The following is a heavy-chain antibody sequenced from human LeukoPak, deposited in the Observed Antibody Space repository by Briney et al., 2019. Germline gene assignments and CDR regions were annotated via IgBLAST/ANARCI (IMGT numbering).Heavy chain of an antibody. CDR1: GGSISSCTYS. CDR2: FSCSGST. Sequence: YPSETLSLTCSVSGGSISSCTYSWGWIRQPPGKGLEWIGSFSCSGSTYYNPSLKSRVTISVDTSKNQFSLKLSSVTAADTAVYYCARDAPLKKGGGLRSYYYYYRDVWGKGTTVTISS. V-gene: IGHV4-39*07. D-gene: IGHD5-12*01. J-gene: IGHJ6*03. CDR3: ARDAPLKKGGGLRSYYYYYRDV.